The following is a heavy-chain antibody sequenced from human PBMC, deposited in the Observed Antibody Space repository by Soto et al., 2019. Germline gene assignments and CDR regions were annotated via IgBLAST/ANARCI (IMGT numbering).Heavy chain of an antibody. CDR3: ARFSGSYYYAMDV. D-gene: IGHD6-19*01. CDR2: IYHTGST. V-gene: IGHV4-4*02. CDR1: GGSISSTNW. J-gene: IGHJ6*02. Sequence: SETLSLTCVVSGGSISSTNWWTWVRQTPGKGLEWIGEIYHTGSTKYNPSLKNRVTISLDKSNNQFSLQLKSVTAADTALYYCARFSGSYYYAMDVWGQGSTVTGS.